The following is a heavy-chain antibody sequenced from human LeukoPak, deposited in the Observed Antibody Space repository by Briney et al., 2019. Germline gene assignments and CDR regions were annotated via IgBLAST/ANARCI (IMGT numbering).Heavy chain of an antibody. V-gene: IGHV4-59*01. CDR3: ARIFVYCSGDSCYWGWFDP. J-gene: IGHJ5*02. Sequence: GSLRLSCAASGFTFSSYVMHWIRQPPGKGLEWIGYIYYSGSTNYNPSLKSRVTISVDTSKNQFSLKLSSVTAADTAVYYCARIFVYCSGDSCYWGWFDPWGQGTLVTVSS. D-gene: IGHD2-15*01. CDR2: IYYSGST. CDR1: GFTFSSYV.